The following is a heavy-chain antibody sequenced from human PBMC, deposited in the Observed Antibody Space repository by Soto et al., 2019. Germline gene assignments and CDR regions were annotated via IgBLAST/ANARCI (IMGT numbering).Heavy chain of an antibody. J-gene: IGHJ2*01. CDR2: IIPALGTA. D-gene: IGHD4-17*01. V-gene: IGHV1-69*08. Sequence: QDQLVQSGAEVKKPGSSVKVSCKASGGTFSSHTFSWVRQAPGQGLEWMGRIIPALGTATYAQKFQGRFTIPADESATTVYMELNSLRSEDTAVYYCARPDFGDYWYFDLWGRGNLVTVSS. CDR3: ARPDFGDYWYFDL. CDR1: GGTFSSHT.